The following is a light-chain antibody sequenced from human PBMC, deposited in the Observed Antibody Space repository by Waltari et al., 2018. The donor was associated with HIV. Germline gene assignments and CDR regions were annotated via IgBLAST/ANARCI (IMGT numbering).Light chain of an antibody. J-gene: IGLJ1*01. CDR1: ALPMKY. Sequence: SYELTQPPSVSVSPGRTARNTCSGDALPMKYAYWYQQKPGQAPVLVTYKDKARPSGIPERFSGSSSGTTVTVTISGVQAEDEADYYCQSADSSGTYVFGTGTKVTVL. CDR2: KDK. CDR3: QSADSSGTYV. V-gene: IGLV3-25*03.